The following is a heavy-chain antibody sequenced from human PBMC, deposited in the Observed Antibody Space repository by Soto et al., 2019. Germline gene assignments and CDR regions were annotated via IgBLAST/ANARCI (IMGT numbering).Heavy chain of an antibody. CDR2: IYYSGST. CDR3: ARVLEGRRGFDP. V-gene: IGHV4-59*01. D-gene: IGHD2-15*01. CDR1: GGSISSYY. J-gene: IGHJ5*02. Sequence: SETLSLTCTVSGGSISSYYWSWIRQPPGKGLEWIGYIYYSGSTNYNPSLKSRVTISVDTSKNQFSLKLSSVTAADTAVYYCARVLEGRRGFDPWGQGTLVTVSS.